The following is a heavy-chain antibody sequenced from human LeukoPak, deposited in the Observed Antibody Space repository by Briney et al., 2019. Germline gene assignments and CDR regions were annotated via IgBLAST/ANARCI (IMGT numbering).Heavy chain of an antibody. CDR1: GFTFGTYF. CDR2: IASDGSHT. J-gene: IGHJ3*02. CDR3: ARERQDTILHSGAFDI. V-gene: IGHV3-30-3*01. Sequence: GGSLRLSCAASGFTFGTYFMHWVRQAPGKGLEWVADIASDGSHTFYAESVKGRFTISRDNSKNTLYLQMNSLRAEDTAVYFCARERQDTILHSGAFDIWGQGTMVTVSS. D-gene: IGHD2-21*01.